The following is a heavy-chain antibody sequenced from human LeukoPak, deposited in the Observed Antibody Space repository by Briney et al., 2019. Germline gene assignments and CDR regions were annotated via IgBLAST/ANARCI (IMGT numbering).Heavy chain of an antibody. V-gene: IGHV3-23*01. J-gene: IGHJ4*02. CDR3: AKDSNIWDFDH. CDR1: GFTFSSYA. D-gene: IGHD6-13*01. Sequence: GRSLRLSCAASGFTFSSYAMSWVRQAPGKGLEWVSTFSGSGGGTYYADSVKGRFTISRDNSKNTLYLQTNSLRAEDTAVYYCAKDSNIWDFDHWGQGTLVTVSS. CDR2: FSGSGGGT.